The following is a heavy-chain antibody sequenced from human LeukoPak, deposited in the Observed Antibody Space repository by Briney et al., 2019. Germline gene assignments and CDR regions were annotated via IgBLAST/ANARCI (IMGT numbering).Heavy chain of an antibody. J-gene: IGHJ4*02. V-gene: IGHV3-21*01. CDR1: GCTFSSYS. Sequence: GESLRLSCAASGCTFSSYSMNWVRQPPGKGLEWASSISSSSSYIYYADSVKGPFTISRNNAKNSLFLQINSLSADDPAGYFCERDLGGFYDILNDTLDYWGQGTLVTVSS. CDR2: ISSSSSYI. D-gene: IGHD3-9*01. CDR3: ERDLGGFYDILNDTLDY.